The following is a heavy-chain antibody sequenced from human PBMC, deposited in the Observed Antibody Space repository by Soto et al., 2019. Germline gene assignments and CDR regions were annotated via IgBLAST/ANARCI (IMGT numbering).Heavy chain of an antibody. V-gene: IGHV1-69*13. D-gene: IGHD5-18*01. CDR1: AGSFSNFG. J-gene: IGHJ4*02. CDR3: AREGSGYNF. CDR2: IVPVFGRP. Sequence: SVKVSCTASAGSFSNFGISWVRQAPGQGLGWMGGIVPVFGRPNYAQRLRGRLTITADESTSTGYMELKSLRSGDTAVYYCAREGSGYNFWGQGTQVTVS.